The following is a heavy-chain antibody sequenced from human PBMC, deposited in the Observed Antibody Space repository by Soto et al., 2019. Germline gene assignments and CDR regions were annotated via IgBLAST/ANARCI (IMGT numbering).Heavy chain of an antibody. CDR2: ISSSSSTI. D-gene: IGHD6-13*01. Sequence: EVQLVESGGGLVQPGGSLRLSCAASGFTFSSYSMNWVRQAPGKGLEWVSYISSSSSTIYYADSVKGRFTNSRDNAKNSLYLQMNSLRDEDTAVYYCARDLRTLYSSSWTYYFDYWGQGTLVTVSS. V-gene: IGHV3-48*02. CDR3: ARDLRTLYSSSWTYYFDY. J-gene: IGHJ4*02. CDR1: GFTFSSYS.